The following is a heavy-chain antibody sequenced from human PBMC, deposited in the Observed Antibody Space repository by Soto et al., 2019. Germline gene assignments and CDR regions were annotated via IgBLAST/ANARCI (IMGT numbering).Heavy chain of an antibody. CDR2: IYYSGST. Sequence: QLQLQESGPGLVKPSETLSLTCTVSGGSISSSSYYWGWIRQPPGKGLEWIGSIYYSGSTYYNPSLKSRVTISVDTSKNQFSLKLSSVTAADTAVYYCASFTIFGPEYYFDYWGQGTLVTVSS. D-gene: IGHD3-3*01. V-gene: IGHV4-39*01. J-gene: IGHJ4*02. CDR3: ASFTIFGPEYYFDY. CDR1: GGSISSSSYY.